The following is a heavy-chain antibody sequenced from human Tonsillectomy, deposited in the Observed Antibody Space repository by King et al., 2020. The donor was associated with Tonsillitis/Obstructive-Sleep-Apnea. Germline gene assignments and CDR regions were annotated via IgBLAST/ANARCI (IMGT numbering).Heavy chain of an antibody. CDR3: ARHTGIAARPAPDY. Sequence: LQLVQSGAEVKKPGESLKISCKGSGYSFTSYWIGWVRQMPGKGLEWMGIIYPGDSDTRYNPPFQGQGTITADKSISTAYLQWRSLQASDTAMSYCARHTGIAARPAPDYWGQGTLVTVSS. CDR2: IYPGDSDT. V-gene: IGHV5-51*01. CDR1: GYSFTSYW. D-gene: IGHD6-6*01. J-gene: IGHJ4*02.